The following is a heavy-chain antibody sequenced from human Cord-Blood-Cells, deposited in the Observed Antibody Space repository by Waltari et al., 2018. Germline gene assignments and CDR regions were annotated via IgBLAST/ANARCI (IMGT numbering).Heavy chain of an antibody. V-gene: IGHV1-69*01. J-gene: IGHJ3*02. CDR2: IIPIFGTA. CDR1: GGSFSSYA. CDR3: ARDRNDSSGYYYDAFDI. Sequence: QVQLVQSGAEVKKPGSSVKVSCKASGGSFSSYALSWVRQARVPGLEWMGGIIPIFGTANYAQKFQGRVTITADESTSTAYMELSSLRSEDTAVYYCARDRNDSSGYYYDAFDIWGQGTMVTVSS. D-gene: IGHD3-22*01.